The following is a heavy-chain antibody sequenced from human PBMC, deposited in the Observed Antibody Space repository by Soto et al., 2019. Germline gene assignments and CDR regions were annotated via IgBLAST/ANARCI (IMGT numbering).Heavy chain of an antibody. Sequence: EVQLVQSGAEVKKPGESLRISCKGSGYSFTSYWISWVRQMPGKGLEWMGRIDPSDSYTNYSPSFQGHVTISADKSISTADPQWSSRKASDTAMYYCARPSPVVRGVMWFKDDTGGQGTLVTVSS. CDR1: GYSFTSYW. CDR3: ARPSPVVRGVMWFKDDT. D-gene: IGHD3-10*01. CDR2: IDPSDSYT. J-gene: IGHJ4*02. V-gene: IGHV5-10-1*01.